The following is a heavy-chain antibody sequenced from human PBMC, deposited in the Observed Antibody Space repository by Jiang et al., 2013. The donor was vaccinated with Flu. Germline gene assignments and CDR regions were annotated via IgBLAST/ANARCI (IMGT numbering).Heavy chain of an antibody. V-gene: IGHV4-39*01. D-gene: IGHD1-14*01. CDR2: IYYSGST. J-gene: IGHJ6*01. CDR3: ARQPESYYYGMDV. Sequence: GSIYYSGSTYYNPSLKSRVTISVDTSKNQFSLKLSSVTAADTAVYYCARQPESYYYGMDVWGPRDHGHRLL.